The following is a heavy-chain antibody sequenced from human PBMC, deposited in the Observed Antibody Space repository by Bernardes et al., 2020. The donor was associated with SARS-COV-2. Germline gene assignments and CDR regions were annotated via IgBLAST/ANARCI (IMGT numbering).Heavy chain of an antibody. V-gene: IGHV1-18*01. D-gene: IGHD1-26*01. J-gene: IGHJ4*02. Sequence: ASVKVSCKASGYTFTSYGISWVRQAPGQGLEWMGWISAYNGNTNYAQKLQGRVTMTTDTSTSTAYMELRSLRSDDTAVYYCARVPPYSGSLGYFDYWGQGTLVTVSS. CDR3: ARVPPYSGSLGYFDY. CDR1: GYTFTSYG. CDR2: ISAYNGNT.